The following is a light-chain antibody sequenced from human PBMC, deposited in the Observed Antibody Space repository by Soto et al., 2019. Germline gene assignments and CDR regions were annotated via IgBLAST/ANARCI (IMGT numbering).Light chain of an antibody. CDR2: AVN. Sequence: QSVLTQPPSASGSPGQSVTISCTGTSSDIGAYNYVSWFQQRPGKAPQLIIYAVNKRPSGVPDRFSGSKSGNTASLTVSGLQGEYEADYYCSSYGGSISVLFGGGTKLTVL. J-gene: IGLJ2*01. CDR1: SSDIGAYNY. V-gene: IGLV2-8*01. CDR3: SSYGGSISVL.